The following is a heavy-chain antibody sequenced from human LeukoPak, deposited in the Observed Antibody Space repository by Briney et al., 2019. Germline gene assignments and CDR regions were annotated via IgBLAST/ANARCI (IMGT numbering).Heavy chain of an antibody. D-gene: IGHD6-19*01. Sequence: ASVKVSCKASGYIFTAYYIHWVRQAPGRGLEWMGWINPNSGGTDSAQRFQGRVTMTRDTSISTAYMELSSLRSDDTGMYYCARTKYSSGWYYYYSMDVWGKGTGVSISS. V-gene: IGHV1-2*02. J-gene: IGHJ6*03. CDR2: INPNSGGT. CDR1: GYIFTAYY. CDR3: ARTKYSSGWYYYYSMDV.